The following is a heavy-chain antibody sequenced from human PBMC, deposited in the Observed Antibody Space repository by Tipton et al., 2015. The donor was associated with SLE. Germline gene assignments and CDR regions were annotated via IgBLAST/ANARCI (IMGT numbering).Heavy chain of an antibody. CDR3: ARVGEAYY. Sequence: TLSLTCTVSGGSICGLYWSWIRQPAGKGLEWIWRIYTSGSTNYNPSLKSRVTISVDTSKNQFSLKLSSVTAADTAVYYCARVGEAYYWGQGTLVTVSS. J-gene: IGHJ4*02. D-gene: IGHD3-10*01. CDR2: IYTSGST. CDR1: GGSICGLY. V-gene: IGHV4-4*07.